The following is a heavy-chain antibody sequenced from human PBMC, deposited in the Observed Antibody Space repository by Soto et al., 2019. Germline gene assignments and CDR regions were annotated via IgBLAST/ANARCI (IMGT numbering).Heavy chain of an antibody. Sequence: SQTLSLTCAISGDRVSSNSAAWNWSRQSPSRGLEWLGRTYYRSKWYNDYAVSVKSRITINPDTSKNQFSLQLNSVTPEDTAVYYCGRGAIAAAGTRIDYWGQGTLVTVSS. D-gene: IGHD6-13*01. CDR1: GDRVSSNSAA. V-gene: IGHV6-1*01. CDR2: TYYRSKWYN. CDR3: GRGAIAAAGTRIDY. J-gene: IGHJ4*02.